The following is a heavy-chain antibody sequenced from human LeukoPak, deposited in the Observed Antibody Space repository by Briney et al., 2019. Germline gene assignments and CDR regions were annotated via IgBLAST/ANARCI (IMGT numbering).Heavy chain of an antibody. D-gene: IGHD5-24*01. CDR1: GYTLTELS. J-gene: IGHJ2*01. CDR3: GTDGGDGYNAHWYFDL. V-gene: IGHV1-24*01. Sequence: ASVKVSCKVSGYTLTELSMHWVRQAPGKGLEWMGGFDPEDGETIYAQKFQGRVTMTEDTSTDTAYMELSSLRSEDTAVYYCGTDGGDGYNAHWYFDLWGRGTLVTASS. CDR2: FDPEDGET.